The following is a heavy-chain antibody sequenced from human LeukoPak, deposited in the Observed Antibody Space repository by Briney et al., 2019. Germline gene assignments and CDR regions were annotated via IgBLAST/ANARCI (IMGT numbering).Heavy chain of an antibody. D-gene: IGHD4-23*01. CDR2: IIPIFGIA. Sequence: GASVKGSCKASGGTLRSYALSWVRQAPGPGLERPGRIIPIFGIANYAQKFQGRGTITADKSTSTAYMELSSLRSEDTAVYYCARDGRAEGNSLHFGGQGTLVTVSS. CDR1: GGTLRSYA. CDR3: ARDGRAEGNSLHF. J-gene: IGHJ4*02. V-gene: IGHV1-69*04.